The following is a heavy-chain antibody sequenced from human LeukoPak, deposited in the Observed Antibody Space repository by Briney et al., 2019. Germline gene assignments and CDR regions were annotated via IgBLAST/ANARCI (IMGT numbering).Heavy chain of an antibody. Sequence: SETLSLTCTVSGGSISSSSYYWGWIRQPPGKGLEWIGRIYYSGSAYYNPSLKSRVTISVDTSKNQFSLKLSSVTAADTAVYYCASQIQLWRIDYWGQGTLVTVSS. V-gene: IGHV4-39*01. CDR2: IYYSGSA. D-gene: IGHD5-18*01. J-gene: IGHJ4*02. CDR1: GGSISSSSYY. CDR3: ASQIQLWRIDY.